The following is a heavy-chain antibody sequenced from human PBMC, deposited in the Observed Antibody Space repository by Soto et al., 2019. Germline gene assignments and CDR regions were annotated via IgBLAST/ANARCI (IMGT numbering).Heavy chain of an antibody. CDR3: ARNGDSSGYYWYYFDY. D-gene: IGHD3-22*01. Sequence: SETLSLTCTVSGGSISSGDYYWSWIRQPPGKGLEWIGYIYYSGSTYYNPSLKSRVTISVDTSKNQFSLKLSSVTAADTAVYYCARNGDSSGYYWYYFDYWGQGTLVTVSS. CDR2: IYYSGST. CDR1: GGSISSGDYY. J-gene: IGHJ4*02. V-gene: IGHV4-30-4*01.